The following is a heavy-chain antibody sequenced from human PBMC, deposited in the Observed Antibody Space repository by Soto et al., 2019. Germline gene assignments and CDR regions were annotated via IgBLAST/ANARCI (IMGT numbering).Heavy chain of an antibody. CDR1: GGCINSRSSY. V-gene: IGHV4-39*01. CDR3: ARQRTSVVTQAYFDE. J-gene: IGHJ4*02. D-gene: IGHD2-21*02. CDR2: IYYSGST. Sequence: SETLSLTSTVSGGCINSRSSYWGWIRPSPGKGLEWIGSIYYSGSTYYNPSLKSRVAMSVDTSKNQFSLKLRSVSAADTAVYYCARQRTSVVTQAYFDEWGQGSLVTVSS.